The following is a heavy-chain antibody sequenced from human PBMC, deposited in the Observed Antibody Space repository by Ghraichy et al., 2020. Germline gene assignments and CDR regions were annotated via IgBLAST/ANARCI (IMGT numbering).Heavy chain of an antibody. CDR1: GHSISSDYY. J-gene: IGHJ5*02. D-gene: IGHD5-12*01. CDR2: INHSGET. Sequence: SQTLSLTCSVSGHSISSDYYWVWVRQPPGKGPEWIGSINHSGETYYHPSLKIRVTISVDTSKNKFSLKLISATAADTAVYYCTGLETTESGTWFDAWGQGILVTISS. V-gene: IGHV4-38-2*02. CDR3: TGLETTESGTWFDA.